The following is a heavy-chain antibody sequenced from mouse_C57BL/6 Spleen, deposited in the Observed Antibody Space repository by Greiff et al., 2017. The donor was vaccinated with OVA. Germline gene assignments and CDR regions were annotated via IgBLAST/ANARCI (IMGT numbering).Heavy chain of an antibody. CDR3: ASRHFDY. J-gene: IGHJ2*01. Sequence: EVQLQQSGAELVKPGASVKLSCTASGFNIKDYYMHWVKQRTEQGLEWIGRIAPEDGETKYAPKFPGKATISADTSSNTAYLQLSSLTSEDTAVYYCASRHFDYWGQGTTLTVSS. V-gene: IGHV14-2*01. CDR2: IAPEDGET. CDR1: GFNIKDYY.